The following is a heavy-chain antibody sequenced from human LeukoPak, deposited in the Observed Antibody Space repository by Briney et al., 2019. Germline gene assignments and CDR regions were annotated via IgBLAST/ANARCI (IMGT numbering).Heavy chain of an antibody. CDR1: GGSINTYY. CDR2: IYYSGSS. V-gene: IGHV4-59*01. D-gene: IGHD3-22*01. CDR3: ARVKRVLITTNDAFDI. Sequence: SETLSLTCTVSGGSINTYYWSWIRQPPGKGLEWIGNIYYSGSSNYNPSLKSRVTISVDTSKNQFSVKLSSVTAADTAVYYCARVKRVLITTNDAFDIWGQGTTVTVSS. J-gene: IGHJ3*02.